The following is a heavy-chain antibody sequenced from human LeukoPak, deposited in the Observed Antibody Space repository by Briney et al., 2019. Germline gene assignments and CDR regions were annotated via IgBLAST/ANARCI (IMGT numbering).Heavy chain of an antibody. V-gene: IGHV4-4*02. CDR2: IYHSGST. D-gene: IGHD3-10*01. Sequence: SETLSLTCAVSGGSISSSNWWSWVRQPPGKGLEWIGEIYHSGSTNCNPSLKSRVTISVDKSKNQFSLKLSSVTAADTAVYYCARRITMVRGVIINDYWGQGTLVTVSS. J-gene: IGHJ4*02. CDR3: ARRITMVRGVIINDY. CDR1: GGSISSSNW.